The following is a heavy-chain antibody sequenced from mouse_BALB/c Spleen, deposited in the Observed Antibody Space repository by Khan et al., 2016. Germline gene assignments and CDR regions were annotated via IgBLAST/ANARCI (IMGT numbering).Heavy chain of an antibody. CDR1: GFNIKDTY. J-gene: IGHJ3*01. D-gene: IGHD2-4*01. V-gene: IGHV14-3*02. Sequence: VQLQQSGAELVKPGASVKLSCTASGFNIKDTYIHWVKQRPEQGLEWIGRIDPANDNTKYDPRFQGKATITADTSSNPAYLQLSSLTSEDTAVYFCARGMYDYGFAYWGQGTLVSVSA. CDR3: ARGMYDYGFAY. CDR2: IDPANDNT.